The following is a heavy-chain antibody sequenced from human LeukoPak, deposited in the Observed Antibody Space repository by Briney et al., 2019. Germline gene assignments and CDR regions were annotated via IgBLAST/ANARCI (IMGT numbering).Heavy chain of an antibody. CDR3: ARDATYYYDSSGEIFDY. CDR2: ISAYNGNT. CDR1: GYTFTSYG. V-gene: IGHV1-18*01. J-gene: IGHJ4*02. D-gene: IGHD3-22*01. Sequence: ASVKVSCKASGYTFTSYGISWVRQAPGQGLEWMGWISAYNGNTNYAQKLQGRVTMTTDTSTSTAYMELRSLRSDATAVYYCARDATYYYDSSGEIFDYWGQGTLVTVSS.